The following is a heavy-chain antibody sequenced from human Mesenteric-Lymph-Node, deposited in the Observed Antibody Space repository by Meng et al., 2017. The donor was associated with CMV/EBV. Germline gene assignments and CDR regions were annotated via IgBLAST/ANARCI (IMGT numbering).Heavy chain of an antibody. CDR2: ISTYNGNT. V-gene: IGHV1-18*01. CDR3: ARDPEWELLRPHHFAY. D-gene: IGHD1-26*01. Sequence: ASVKVSCKTSGYTFTSYGISWVRQAPGQGLEWMGWISTYNGNTNYAQKFQGRVTMTRDTSTSTANMELRSLRSDDTAVYYCARDPEWELLRPHHFAYWGQGTLVTVSS. CDR1: GYTFTSYG. J-gene: IGHJ4*02.